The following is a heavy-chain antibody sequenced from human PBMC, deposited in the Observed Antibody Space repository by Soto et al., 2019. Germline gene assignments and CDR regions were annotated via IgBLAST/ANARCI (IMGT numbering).Heavy chain of an antibody. J-gene: IGHJ6*02. D-gene: IGHD6-13*01. CDR1: GGSISSYY. CDR3: ARDSRGIAAAGYYYYYGMDV. V-gene: IGHV4-59*01. CDR2: IYYSGST. Sequence: SETLSLICTVSGGSISSYYWSWIRRPPGKGLEWIGYIYYSGSTNYNPSLKSRVTISVDTSKNQFSLKLSSVTAADTAVYYCARDSRGIAAAGYYYYYGMDVWGQGTTVTVSS.